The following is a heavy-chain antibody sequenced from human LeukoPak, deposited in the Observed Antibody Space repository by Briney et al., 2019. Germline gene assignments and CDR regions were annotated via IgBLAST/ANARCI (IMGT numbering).Heavy chain of an antibody. V-gene: IGHV4-39*01. Sequence: SETLSLTCTVSGGSIRSSSYYWGWVRQPPGKGLEWIGSFYYSVSTFYNPSLKSRVTISVDTSKNQFSLKLSSVTAADTAVYYCASKVPEASAFDIWGQGTMVTVSS. CDR3: ASKVPEASAFDI. J-gene: IGHJ3*02. CDR1: GGSIRSSSYY. CDR2: FYYSVST. D-gene: IGHD1-14*01.